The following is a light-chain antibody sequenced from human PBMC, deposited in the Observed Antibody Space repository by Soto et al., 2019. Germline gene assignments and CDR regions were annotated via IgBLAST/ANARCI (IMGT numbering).Light chain of an antibody. V-gene: IGLV1-40*01. CDR2: GNS. J-gene: IGLJ3*02. CDR3: QSYDSSLSWV. Sequence: QSVLTQPPSVSGAPGQRVTISCTGSSSNFGAGYDVHWYQQLPGTAPKLIIYGNSNRPSGVPDRFSGSKSGTSASLAITGRQAEYEADYYCQSYDSSLSWVFGGGTEPT. CDR1: SSNFGAGYD.